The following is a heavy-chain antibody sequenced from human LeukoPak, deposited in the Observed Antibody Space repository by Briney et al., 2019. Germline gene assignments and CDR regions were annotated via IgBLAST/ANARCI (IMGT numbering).Heavy chain of an antibody. CDR1: GYTFTSYD. J-gene: IGHJ6*02. Sequence: ASVKVSYKASGYTFTSYDINWVRQATGQGLEWMGWTNPNSGNTGYAQKFQGRVTMTRNTSISTAYMELSSLRSEDTAVYYCARGRSSGWYGRLYHYYGMDVWGQGTTVTVSS. CDR3: ARGRSSGWYGRLYHYYGMDV. D-gene: IGHD6-19*01. V-gene: IGHV1-8*01. CDR2: TNPNSGNT.